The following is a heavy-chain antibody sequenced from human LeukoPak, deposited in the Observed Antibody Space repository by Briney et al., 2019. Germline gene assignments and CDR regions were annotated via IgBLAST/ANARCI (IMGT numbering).Heavy chain of an antibody. V-gene: IGHV7-4-1*02. CDR1: GYIFTNYG. D-gene: IGHD3-10*01. Sequence: ASVKVSCKASGYIFTNYGVNWVRQAPGQGLEWIGWINTETGNPTYAQGFTGRFVFSLDTSVSAAYLQISSLQAEDTAVYYCARKVRGVYGMDVWGQGTTVTVSS. CDR3: ARKVRGVYGMDV. J-gene: IGHJ6*02. CDR2: INTETGNP.